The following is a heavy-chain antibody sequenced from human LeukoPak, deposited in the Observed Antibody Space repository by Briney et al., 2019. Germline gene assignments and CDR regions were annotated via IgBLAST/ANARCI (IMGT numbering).Heavy chain of an antibody. CDR1: GGSITSSSYY. CDR3: ARGRVNWFDP. D-gene: IGHD3-3*01. J-gene: IGHJ5*02. V-gene: IGHV4-31*03. Sequence: SETLSLTCSVSGGSITSSSYYWNWIRQHPGKGLEWIGYIYYSGSTYYSPSLKSRVTISVDTSKNQFSLKLSSVTAADTAVYYCARGRVNWFDPWGQGTLVTVSS. CDR2: IYYSGST.